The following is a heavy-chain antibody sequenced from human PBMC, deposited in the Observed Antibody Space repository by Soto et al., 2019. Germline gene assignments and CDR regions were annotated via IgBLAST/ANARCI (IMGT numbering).Heavy chain of an antibody. CDR1: GFTFSSYG. D-gene: IGHD3-10*01. CDR2: ISYDGSNK. Sequence: QVQLVESGGGVVQPGRSLRLSCAASGFTFSSYGMHWVRQAPGKGLEWVAVISYDGSNKYYADSVKGRFTISRDNSKNTLYLQMNSLRAEDTALYYWAKDMGYWGQGTLVTVSS. CDR3: AKDMGY. V-gene: IGHV3-30*18. J-gene: IGHJ4*02.